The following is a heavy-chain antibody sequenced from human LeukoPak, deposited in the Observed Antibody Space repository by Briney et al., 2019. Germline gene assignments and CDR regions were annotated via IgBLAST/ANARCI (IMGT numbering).Heavy chain of an antibody. V-gene: IGHV3-21*01. J-gene: IGHJ4*02. Sequence: GGSLRLSCAASGFTFSSYSMNWVRQAPGKGLEWVSSISSSSSYIYYVDSVTGRFTISRDNAKESVYLQMNSLRAEDTAVYYCARDEDGYYTPDYWGQGTLVTVSS. CDR1: GFTFSSYS. D-gene: IGHD4-17*01. CDR3: ARDEDGYYTPDY. CDR2: ISSSSSYI.